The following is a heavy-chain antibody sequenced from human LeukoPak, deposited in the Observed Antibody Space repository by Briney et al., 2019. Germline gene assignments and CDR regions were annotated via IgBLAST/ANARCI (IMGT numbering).Heavy chain of an antibody. V-gene: IGHV3-74*01. D-gene: IGHD3-10*01. J-gene: IGHJ4*02. CDR2: ISSDGSIT. CDR1: GFTFSSYW. Sequence: PGGSLRLSCAASGFTFSSYWMSWVRQAPGKGPVWVSRISSDGSITGYADSVKGRFTISRDNAKNTLYLQMNSLRAEDTAVYYCARHLNYYLDYWGQGTLVTVSS. CDR3: ARHLNYYLDY.